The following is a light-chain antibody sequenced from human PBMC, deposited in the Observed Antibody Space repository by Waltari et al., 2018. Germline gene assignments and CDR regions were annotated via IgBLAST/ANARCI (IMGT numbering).Light chain of an antibody. V-gene: IGKV3-20*01. J-gene: IGKJ1*01. Sequence: ESVLTQSPGTLSLSLGERATVAWRASQSVSRALAWYQQKPGQAPRLLIYGASTRATGIPDRFSGSGSGTDFSLTISRLEPDDFAVYYCQHYLRLPVTFGQGTTVEI. CDR3: QHYLRLPVT. CDR1: QSVSRA. CDR2: GAS.